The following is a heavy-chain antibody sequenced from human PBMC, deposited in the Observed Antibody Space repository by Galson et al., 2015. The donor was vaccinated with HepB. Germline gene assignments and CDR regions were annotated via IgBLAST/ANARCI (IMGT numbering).Heavy chain of an antibody. CDR2: ISSSSSSTI. CDR1: GFTFSSYS. Sequence: SLRLSCAASGFTFSSYSMNWVRQAPGKGLEWVSYISSSSSSTIYYADSVKGRFTISRDNAKNSLYLQMNSLRDEDTAVYYCARVQGVVITHFDYWGQGTLVTVSS. V-gene: IGHV3-48*02. D-gene: IGHD3-22*01. J-gene: IGHJ4*02. CDR3: ARVQGVVITHFDY.